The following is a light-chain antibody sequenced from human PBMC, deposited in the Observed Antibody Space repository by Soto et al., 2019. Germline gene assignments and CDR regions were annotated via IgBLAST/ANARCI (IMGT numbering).Light chain of an antibody. CDR2: EVS. V-gene: IGLV2-14*01. Sequence: QSALTQPASVSGSLGQSITISCTGTSSDVGCYNYVSWYQQHPVKAPKLMIYEVSNRPSGVSNRFSGSKSGNTASLTISGLQAEDEDDYYCTSYTSSSPVVFGGGTKLTVL. J-gene: IGLJ2*01. CDR1: SSDVGCYNY. CDR3: TSYTSSSPVV.